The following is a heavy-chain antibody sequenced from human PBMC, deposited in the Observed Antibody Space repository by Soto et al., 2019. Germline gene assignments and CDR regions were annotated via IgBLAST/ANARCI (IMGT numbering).Heavy chain of an antibody. Sequence: PGGSLRLSCAASGFTFSGSAIHWVRQASGKGLEWVGHIRSEVYSYATTYAASMKGRFTISRDDSKNTAYLQMNSLRVEDTAVNYCARGPAKVEDIVLVPVLYWGQGTLVTVSS. CDR3: ARGPAKVEDIVLVPVLY. CDR2: IRSEVYSYAT. D-gene: IGHD2-2*01. J-gene: IGHJ4*02. V-gene: IGHV3-73*01. CDR1: GFTFSGSA.